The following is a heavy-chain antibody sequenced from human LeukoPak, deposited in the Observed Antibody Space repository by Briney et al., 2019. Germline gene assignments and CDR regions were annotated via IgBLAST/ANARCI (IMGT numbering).Heavy chain of an antibody. CDR1: GFTFSSYW. D-gene: IGHD6-13*01. CDR3: ARDSIAAAGPFYYYYYMDV. J-gene: IGHJ6*03. V-gene: IGHV3-74*01. CDR2: INSDGSST. Sequence: GGSLRLSCAASGFTFSSYWMHWVRQAPGKGLVWVSRINSDGSSTSYADSVKGRFTISRDNAKNTLYLQMNGLGAEDTAVYYCARDSIAAAGPFYYYYYMDVWGKGTTVTVSS.